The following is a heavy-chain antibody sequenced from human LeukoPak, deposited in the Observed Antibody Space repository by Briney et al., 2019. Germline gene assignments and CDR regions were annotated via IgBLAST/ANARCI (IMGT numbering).Heavy chain of an antibody. Sequence: ALVKVSCKASGYTFTSYDINWVRQATGQGLEWMGWMNPNSGNTGYAQKFQGRVTMTRNTSISTAYMELSSLRSEDTAVYYCARVGGGYDFWSGYQRYYFDYWGQGTLVTVSS. D-gene: IGHD3-3*01. CDR1: GYTFTSYD. CDR3: ARVGGGYDFWSGYQRYYFDY. J-gene: IGHJ4*02. V-gene: IGHV1-8*01. CDR2: MNPNSGNT.